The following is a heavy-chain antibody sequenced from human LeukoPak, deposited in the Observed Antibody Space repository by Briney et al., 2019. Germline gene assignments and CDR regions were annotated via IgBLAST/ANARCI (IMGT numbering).Heavy chain of an antibody. CDR3: ARDFWSGYPFF. J-gene: IGHJ4*02. Sequence: SETLSLTCTVSGGPISSYYWSWIRQPAGKGLGWIGRFHTSGNTDYNPSLMSRVTMSVDTSKNQLSLKLSSVTAADTAVYYCARDFWSGYPFFWGQGTLVTVSS. CDR1: GGPISSYY. D-gene: IGHD3-3*01. CDR2: FHTSGNT. V-gene: IGHV4-4*07.